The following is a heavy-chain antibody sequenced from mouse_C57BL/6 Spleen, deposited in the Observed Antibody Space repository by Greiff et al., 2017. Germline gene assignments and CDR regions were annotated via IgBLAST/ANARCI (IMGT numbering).Heavy chain of an antibody. Sequence: EVKLVESGGGLVKPGGSLKLSCAASGFTFSSYAMSWVRQTPEKRLEWVATISDGGSYTYYPANVKGRFTFSRDNAKNNLYLQMGHLKSEDTAMYYCARSFITSYAMDYWGQGTSVTVSS. D-gene: IGHD1-1*01. CDR1: GFTFSSYA. J-gene: IGHJ4*01. CDR3: ARSFITSYAMDY. V-gene: IGHV5-4*03. CDR2: ISDGGSYT.